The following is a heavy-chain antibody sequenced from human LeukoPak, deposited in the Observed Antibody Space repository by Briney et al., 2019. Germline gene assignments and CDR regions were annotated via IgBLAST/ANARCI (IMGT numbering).Heavy chain of an antibody. V-gene: IGHV4-59*01. Sequence: SETLSLTCTVSGGSISSYYWSWIRQPPGKGLEWIGYIYYGGSTNYNPSLKSRVTISVDTSKNQFSLKLSSVTAADTAVYYCARDRGGSYFFDYWGQGTLVTVSS. CDR2: IYYGGST. CDR1: GGSISSYY. J-gene: IGHJ4*02. CDR3: ARDRGGSYFFDY. D-gene: IGHD1-26*01.